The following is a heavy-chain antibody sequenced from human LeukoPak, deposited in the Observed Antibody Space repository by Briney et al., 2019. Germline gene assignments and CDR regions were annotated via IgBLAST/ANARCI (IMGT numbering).Heavy chain of an antibody. D-gene: IGHD4-17*01. CDR3: AKDRGYGDYIFDY. J-gene: IGHJ4*02. CDR2: ISYDGSNK. CDR1: GFTFSSYA. Sequence: GGSLRLSCAASGFTFSSYAMHWVRQAPGKGPEWVAVISYDGSNKYYADSVKGRFTISRDNSKNTLYLQMNSLRAEDTAVYYCAKDRGYGDYIFDYWGQGTLVTVSS. V-gene: IGHV3-30-3*01.